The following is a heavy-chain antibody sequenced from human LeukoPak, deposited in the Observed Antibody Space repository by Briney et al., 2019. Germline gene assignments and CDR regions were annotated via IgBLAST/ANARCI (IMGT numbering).Heavy chain of an antibody. CDR3: ARQEGGSGSYYGYYYYYMDV. CDR1: GYTFTSYG. V-gene: IGHV1-18*01. CDR2: ISAYDGDT. Sequence: ASVKVSCKSSGYTFTSYGNSWARQAPGQGLEWMGWISAYDGDTNYAQKVQGRVTMTTDTSTSTAYMELRSLRFDDTAVYYCARQEGGSGSYYGYYYYYMDVWGKGTTVTVSS. J-gene: IGHJ6*03. D-gene: IGHD3-10*01.